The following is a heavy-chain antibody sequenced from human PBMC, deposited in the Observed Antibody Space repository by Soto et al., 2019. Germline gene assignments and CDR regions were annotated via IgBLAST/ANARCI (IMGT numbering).Heavy chain of an antibody. J-gene: IGHJ5*02. CDR1: GGTFSSYA. D-gene: IGHD6-19*01. Sequence: QVQLVQSGAEVKKPGSSVKVSCKASGGTFSSYAISWVRQAPGQGLEWMGGIIPIFGTANYAQKFQGRVTITADKATSTAYMELSSLRSEDTAVYYCARGGSSGWYSDGYNWFDPWGQGTLVPVSS. CDR2: IIPIFGTA. CDR3: ARGGSSGWYSDGYNWFDP. V-gene: IGHV1-69*06.